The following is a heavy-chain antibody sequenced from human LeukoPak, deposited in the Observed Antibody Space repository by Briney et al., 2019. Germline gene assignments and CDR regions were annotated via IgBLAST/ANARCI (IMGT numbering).Heavy chain of an antibody. CDR2: INHSGST. CDR1: GGSSSGYY. V-gene: IGHV4-34*01. D-gene: IGHD3-22*01. J-gene: IGHJ4*02. CDR3: ARGGSGYSTYYFDY. Sequence: PSETLSPTCAVYGGSSSGYYWSWIRQPPGKGLEWFGEINHSGSTNYNPSLKSRVTISVDTSKNQFSLKLSSVTAADTAVYYCARGGSGYSTYYFDYWGQGTLVTVSS.